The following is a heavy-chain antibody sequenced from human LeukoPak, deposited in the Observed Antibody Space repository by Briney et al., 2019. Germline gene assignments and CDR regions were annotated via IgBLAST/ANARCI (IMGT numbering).Heavy chain of an antibody. V-gene: IGHV3-30*02. Sequence: GGSLRLSCAASGFTFSSYGMHWVRQAPGKGLEWVAFIRFDEGNKYYAESVKGRFTISRDNSKNTLYLQMNSLRSEDTPEYFCARRGGYCSGGSCYQFDYRGQATLVTVSS. CDR3: ARRGGYCSGGSCYQFDY. J-gene: IGHJ4*02. D-gene: IGHD2-15*01. CDR2: IRFDEGNK. CDR1: GFTFSSYG.